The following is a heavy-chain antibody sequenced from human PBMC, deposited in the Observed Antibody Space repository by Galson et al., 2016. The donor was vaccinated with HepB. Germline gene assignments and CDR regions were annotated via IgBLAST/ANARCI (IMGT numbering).Heavy chain of an antibody. CDR3: ARGRLDNYNWSDGFDP. CDR1: GFTFNTYS. D-gene: IGHD1-1*01. CDR2: ISSSGSTI. J-gene: IGHJ5*02. V-gene: IGHV3-48*02. Sequence: SLRLSCAASGFTFNTYSMNWVRQAPGKGPEWVSYISSSGSTIYYADSVEGRFTISRDNAKNSLYLQMSSLRHEDTAVYYCARGRLDNYNWSDGFDPWGQGTLFTVSS.